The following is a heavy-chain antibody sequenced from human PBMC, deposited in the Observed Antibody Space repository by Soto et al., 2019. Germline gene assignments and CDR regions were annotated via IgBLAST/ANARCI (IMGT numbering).Heavy chain of an antibody. V-gene: IGHV4-39*01. J-gene: IGHJ4*02. Sequence: PSETLSLTCTVSGGSISSSSYYWGWIRQPPGKGLEWIGSIYYSGSTYYNPSLKSRVTISVDTSKNQFSLKLSSVTAADTAVYYCARHGGRGSGLPALFDYWGQGTLVTVSS. CDR3: ARHGGRGSGLPALFDY. D-gene: IGHD6-19*01. CDR2: IYYSGST. CDR1: GGSISSSSYY.